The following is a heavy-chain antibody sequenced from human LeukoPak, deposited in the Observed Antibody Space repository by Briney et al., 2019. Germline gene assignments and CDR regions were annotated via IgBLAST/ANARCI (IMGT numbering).Heavy chain of an antibody. CDR1: GFTFSSYE. V-gene: IGHV3-48*03. J-gene: IGHJ6*04. CDR3: AREHSSGWYENYYYYYGMDV. Sequence: GGSLRLSCAASGFTFSSYEMNWVRQAPGKGLEWVSYISSSGSTIYYADSVKGRFTISRDNAKNSLYLQMNSLRAEDTAVYYCAREHSSGWYENYYYYYGMDVWGKGTTVTVSS. CDR2: ISSSGSTI. D-gene: IGHD6-19*01.